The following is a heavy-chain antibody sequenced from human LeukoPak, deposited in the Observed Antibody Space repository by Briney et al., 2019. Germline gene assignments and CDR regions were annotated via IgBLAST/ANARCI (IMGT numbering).Heavy chain of an antibody. Sequence: GGSLRLSCAASGFTFSSYGMHWVRQAPGKGLEWVAVISYDGSNKYYADSVKGRFTISRDNSKNTLYLQMNSLRAEDTAVYYCAKDPRIAAATGVNWGQGTLVTVSS. J-gene: IGHJ4*02. D-gene: IGHD6-13*01. CDR3: AKDPRIAAATGVN. CDR2: ISYDGSNK. V-gene: IGHV3-30*18. CDR1: GFTFSSYG.